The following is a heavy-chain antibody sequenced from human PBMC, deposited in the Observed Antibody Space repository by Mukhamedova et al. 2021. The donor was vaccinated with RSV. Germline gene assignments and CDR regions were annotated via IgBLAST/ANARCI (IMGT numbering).Heavy chain of an antibody. Sequence: GKGLEWIGTVYYTGSTYYNPSLKGRVTMSLDTSKNQFSLTVTSVTAADAAAYYCAREVSGIFTRFDPWGQGTLVTGSS. J-gene: IGHJ5*02. D-gene: IGHD3-3*01. V-gene: IGHV4-39*07. CDR3: AREVSGIFTRFDP. CDR2: VYYTGST.